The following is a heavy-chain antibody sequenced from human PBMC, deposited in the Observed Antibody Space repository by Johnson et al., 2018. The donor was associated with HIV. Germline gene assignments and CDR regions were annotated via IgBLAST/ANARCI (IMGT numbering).Heavy chain of an antibody. CDR1: GFTFSSYG. CDR3: ARDGEYSSSWYRAFDI. Sequence: QVQLVESGGGVVQPGRSLRLSCAASGFTFSSYGMHWVRQAPGKGLEWVAVISYDGSNKYYADSVKGRFTISRDNSKNTLYLQMNSLRAEDTAVYYCARDGEYSSSWYRAFDIWGQGTMVTVSS. J-gene: IGHJ3*02. D-gene: IGHD6-13*01. CDR2: ISYDGSNK. V-gene: IGHV3-30*03.